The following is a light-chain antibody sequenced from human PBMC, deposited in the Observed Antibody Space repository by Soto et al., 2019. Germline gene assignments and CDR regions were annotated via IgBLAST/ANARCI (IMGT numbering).Light chain of an antibody. CDR1: QSVSSW. V-gene: IGKV1-5*03. CDR3: QQYNSYSVT. J-gene: IGKJ1*01. CDR2: RAS. Sequence: DIQMTQSPSTLSASVGDRVTITCRASQSVSSWLAWYQQKPWKAPNLLIYRASNLESGVPSRFSGSGSGTEFTLTISSLQPDDFATYYCQQYNSYSVTFGQGTKVEIK.